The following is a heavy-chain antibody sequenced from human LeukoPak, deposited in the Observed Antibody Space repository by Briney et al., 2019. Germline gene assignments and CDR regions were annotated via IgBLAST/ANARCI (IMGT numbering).Heavy chain of an antibody. CDR3: AREESSLVLGGLAY. D-gene: IGHD6-13*01. V-gene: IGHV3-30*02. J-gene: IGHJ4*02. Sequence: GGSLRLSCAASGFTFSNYGIHWVRQAPGNGREGVTFIQTDGNTKYYADSVRGRFTISRDNSKNTVSLQMNSLRAEDTAVYYCAREESSLVLGGLAYWGQGTLVTVSS. CDR1: GFTFSNYG. CDR2: IQTDGNTK.